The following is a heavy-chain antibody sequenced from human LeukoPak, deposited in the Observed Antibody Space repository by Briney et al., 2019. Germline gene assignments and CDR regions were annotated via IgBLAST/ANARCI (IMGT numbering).Heavy chain of an antibody. CDR1: GFTFINYA. D-gene: IGHD3-3*01. V-gene: IGHV3-23*01. CDR2: IYNTGDYT. CDR3: AKSGARWSHFDS. J-gene: IGHJ4*02. Sequence: GGSLRLSCAASGFTFINYAMNWVRQAPGKGLEWVADIYNTGDYTYYTASVKGRFTISRDNSRNTLYLQMNSLRAEDTALYYCAKSGARWSHFDSWGPGTLVTVSS.